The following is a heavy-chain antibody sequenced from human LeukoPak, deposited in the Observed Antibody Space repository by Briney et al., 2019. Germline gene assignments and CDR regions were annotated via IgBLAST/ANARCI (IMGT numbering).Heavy chain of an antibody. Sequence: SETLSLTCIVSGGSISSYSWNWIRQPPGKGLEWIGYIYYSGSTNYNPSLKSRVTISVDTSKNQFSLKLSSVTAADTAVYYCARGGAMVNGGYFDYWGQGTLVTVSS. CDR2: IYYSGST. V-gene: IGHV4-59*12. CDR3: ARGGAMVNGGYFDY. D-gene: IGHD5-18*01. J-gene: IGHJ4*02. CDR1: GGSISSYS.